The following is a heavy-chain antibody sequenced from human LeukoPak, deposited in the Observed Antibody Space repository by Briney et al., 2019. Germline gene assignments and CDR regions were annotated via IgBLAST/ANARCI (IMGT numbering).Heavy chain of an antibody. Sequence: GGSLRLSCAASGFTFSSYGMHWVSQAPGKGLEWVAVISYDGSNKYYADSVKGRFTISRDNSKNTLYLQMNSLRAEDTAVYYCAKSSQWLEPFDYWGQGTLVTVSS. D-gene: IGHD6-19*01. CDR3: AKSSQWLEPFDY. V-gene: IGHV3-30*18. CDR2: ISYDGSNK. CDR1: GFTFSSYG. J-gene: IGHJ4*02.